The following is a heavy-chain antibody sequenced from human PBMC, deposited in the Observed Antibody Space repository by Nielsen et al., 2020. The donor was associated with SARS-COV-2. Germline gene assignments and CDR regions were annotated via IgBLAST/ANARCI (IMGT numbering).Heavy chain of an antibody. CDR2: ISYDGSNK. Sequence: GGSLRLSCAASGFTFSSYGMHWVRQAPGKGLEWVAVISYDGSNKYYADSVKGRFTISRDNSKNTLYLQMNSLRAEDTAVYYCAKNCGGDCYSNWFDPWGQGTLVTVSS. V-gene: IGHV3-30*18. CDR3: AKNCGGDCYSNWFDP. J-gene: IGHJ5*02. CDR1: GFTFSSYG. D-gene: IGHD2-21*02.